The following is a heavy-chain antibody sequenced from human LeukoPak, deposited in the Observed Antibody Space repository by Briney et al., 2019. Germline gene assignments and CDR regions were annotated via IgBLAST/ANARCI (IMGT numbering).Heavy chain of an antibody. J-gene: IGHJ4*02. CDR3: ARVGDLVADAIGLGY. CDR2: ISISGSTI. V-gene: IGHV3-48*03. CDR1: GFIFSNYE. Sequence: GGSLRLSCAASGFIFSNYEMNWVRRAPGKGLEWVSYISISGSTIYYADSVKDRFTISRDNAKNSLYLQMKSLRAEDTAVYYCARVGDLVADAIGLGYWGQGTLVTVSS. D-gene: IGHD2-2*01.